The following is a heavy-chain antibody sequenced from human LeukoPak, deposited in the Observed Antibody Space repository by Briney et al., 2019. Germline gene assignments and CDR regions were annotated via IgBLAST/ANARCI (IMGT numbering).Heavy chain of an antibody. V-gene: IGHV3-53*01. J-gene: IGHJ4*02. D-gene: IGHD3-3*01. CDR3: ARIQRITIFGVVTRTAKDAFDI. CDR1: GFTVSSNY. Sequence: GGSLRLSCAASGFTVSSNYMSWVRQAPGKGLEWVSVIYSGGSTYYADSVKGRFTISRDNSKNTLYLQMNSLRAEDTAVYYCARIQRITIFGVVTRTAKDAFDIWGQGTLVTVSS. CDR2: IYSGGST.